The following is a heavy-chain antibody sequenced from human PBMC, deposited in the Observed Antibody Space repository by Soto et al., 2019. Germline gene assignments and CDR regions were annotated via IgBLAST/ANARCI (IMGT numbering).Heavy chain of an antibody. CDR1: GDSVSSNSAA. CDR3: ARDHSRVVAAAGNDYYYYYGMDD. D-gene: IGHD6-13*01. Sequence: SQTLSLTCAISGDSVSSNSAAWNWIRQSPSRGLEWLGRTYYRSKWYNDYAVSVKSRITINPDTSKNQFSLQLNSVTPEDTAVYYCARDHSRVVAAAGNDYYYYYGMDDGGQGTSDTVSS. V-gene: IGHV6-1*01. J-gene: IGHJ6*02. CDR2: TYYRSKWYN.